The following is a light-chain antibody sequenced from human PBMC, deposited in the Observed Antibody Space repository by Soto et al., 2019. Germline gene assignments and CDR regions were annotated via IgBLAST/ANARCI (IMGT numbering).Light chain of an antibody. CDR3: HQRFNWPRT. J-gene: IGKJ2*01. V-gene: IGKV3-11*01. CDR2: DAS. Sequence: DIVLTQSPATLSLSPGERATLSCRASQRVSSYLAWYQQKPGQAPRLLIYDASNRATGIPARFSGSGSGTDVTLTISSLGPEDSAVYYCHQRFNWPRTFGQGTKLEIK. CDR1: QRVSSY.